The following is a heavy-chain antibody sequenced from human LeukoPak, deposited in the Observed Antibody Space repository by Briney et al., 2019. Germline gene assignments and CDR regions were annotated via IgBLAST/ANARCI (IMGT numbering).Heavy chain of an antibody. CDR1: GFTFSSYA. J-gene: IGHJ4*02. CDR2: INSDGSST. D-gene: IGHD2-2*01. V-gene: IGHV3-74*01. Sequence: GGSLRLSCAASGFTFSSYAMSWVRQGPGKGLVWVSRINSDGSSTNYADSVRGRFTISRDNAENTLYLQMNSLRVEDTAVYYCARRVVVAAAPYYFDHWGQGTLVTVSS. CDR3: ARRVVVAAAPYYFDH.